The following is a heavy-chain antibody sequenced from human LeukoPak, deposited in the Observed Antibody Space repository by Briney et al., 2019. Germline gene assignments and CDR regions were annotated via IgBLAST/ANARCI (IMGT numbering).Heavy chain of an antibody. CDR3: ARKYSSSLDY. CDR2: INHSGST. D-gene: IGHD6-13*01. CDR1: GGSFSGYY. Sequence: SETLSLTCAVYGGSFSGYYWSWIRQPPGKGLEWIGEINHSGSTNYNPSLKSRVTISVDTSKNQFSLELSSVTAADTAVYYCARKYSSSLDYWGQGTLVTVSS. V-gene: IGHV4-34*01. J-gene: IGHJ4*02.